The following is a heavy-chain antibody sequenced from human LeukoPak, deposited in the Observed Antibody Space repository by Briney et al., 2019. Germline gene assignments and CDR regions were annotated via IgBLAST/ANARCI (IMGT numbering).Heavy chain of an antibody. CDR3: ARDVYYDSSGLNAFDI. Sequence: PSETLSLTCAVSGGSISSYYWSWIRQPPGKGLEWIGYIYYSGSTNYNPSLKSRVTISVDTSKNQFSLKLSSVTAADTAVYYCARDVYYDSSGLNAFDIWGQGTMVTVSS. V-gene: IGHV4-59*01. CDR1: GGSISSYY. CDR2: IYYSGST. J-gene: IGHJ3*02. D-gene: IGHD3-22*01.